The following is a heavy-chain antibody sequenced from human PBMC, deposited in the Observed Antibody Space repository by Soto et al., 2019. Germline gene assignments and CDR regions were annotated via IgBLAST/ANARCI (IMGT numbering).Heavy chain of an antibody. J-gene: IGHJ6*02. Sequence: GESLKISCKGSGYSFTSYCIGWVRQMPGKGLEWMGIIYPGDSDTRYSPSFQGQVTISADKSISTAYLQWSSLKASDTAMYYCARVQYSSGWSTDYYYGMDVWGQGTTVTVSS. D-gene: IGHD6-19*01. CDR2: IYPGDSDT. CDR3: ARVQYSSGWSTDYYYGMDV. CDR1: GYSFTSYC. V-gene: IGHV5-51*01.